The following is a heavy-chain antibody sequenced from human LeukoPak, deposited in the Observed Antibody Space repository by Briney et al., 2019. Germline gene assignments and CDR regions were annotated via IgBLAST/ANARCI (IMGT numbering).Heavy chain of an antibody. J-gene: IGHJ5*02. Sequence: GGSLRLSCAASGFSFSSYSMNWVRQAPGKGLEWVSYISSGSGTTYSADSVSGRFTISRDNSKNTLHLEMNSLRTDDTAVYYCTKERGGGGRRINLMVGGYGPWGQGTQVTVSS. CDR3: TKERGGGGRRINLMVGGYGP. D-gene: IGHD3-22*01. V-gene: IGHV3-48*04. CDR2: ISSGSGTT. CDR1: GFSFSSYS.